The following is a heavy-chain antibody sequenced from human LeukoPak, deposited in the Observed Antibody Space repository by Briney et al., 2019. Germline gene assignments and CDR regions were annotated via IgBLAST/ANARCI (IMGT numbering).Heavy chain of an antibody. V-gene: IGHV4-4*02. D-gene: IGHD6-25*01. CDR3: AREGGFYRPLDY. CDR2: VHLDGRT. Sequence: SETLSLTCDVSGGSVTSTNWWTWFRQPPGKGLEWIGEVHLDGRTNYNPSLKSRLVMSTDLPENHISLKLTSVTAADTAVYYCAREGGFYRPLDYSGQGTLVTVSS. J-gene: IGHJ4*02. CDR1: GGSVTSTNW.